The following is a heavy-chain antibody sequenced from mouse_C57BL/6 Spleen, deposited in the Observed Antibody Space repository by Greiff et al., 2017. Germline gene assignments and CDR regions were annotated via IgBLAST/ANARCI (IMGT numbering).Heavy chain of an antibody. Sequence: VQLQQSGAELARPGASVKMSCKASGYTFTSYTMHWVKQRPGPGLEWIGYINPSSGYTKYNQKFKDKATLTADKSSNPAYMQLSSLTSEDSAVYYCARQSYYEYFDYWGQGTTLTVSS. J-gene: IGHJ2*01. V-gene: IGHV1-4*01. D-gene: IGHD2-10*01. CDR2: INPSSGYT. CDR3: ARQSYYEYFDY. CDR1: GYTFTSYT.